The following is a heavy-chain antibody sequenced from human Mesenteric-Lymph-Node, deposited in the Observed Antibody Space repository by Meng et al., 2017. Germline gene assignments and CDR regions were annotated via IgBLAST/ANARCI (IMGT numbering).Heavy chain of an antibody. D-gene: IGHD3-16*02. Sequence: GSLRLSCTVSGGSISGYYWSWIRQPAGRGLEWIGRIETSGSTNYNPSIRSRVTMSVDTSKNQFSLNLSPVTAADTAIYYCTRETKRAFGGVIVNYWGQGTLVTVSS. V-gene: IGHV4-4*07. CDR2: IETSGST. J-gene: IGHJ4*02. CDR1: GGSISGYY. CDR3: TRETKRAFGGVIVNY.